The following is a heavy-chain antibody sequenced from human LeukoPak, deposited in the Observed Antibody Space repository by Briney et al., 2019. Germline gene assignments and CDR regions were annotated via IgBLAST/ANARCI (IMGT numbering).Heavy chain of an antibody. CDR2: ISGDGRST. J-gene: IGHJ3*02. Sequence: GGSLRLSCAASEFTYSAYAMSWVSQAPGKGLEWVSTISGDGRSTFYADSVKGRFTISRDDSKTTLFLQMNSLRAEDTAIYYCARRYGGWGAFDIWGQGTVVTVSS. D-gene: IGHD4-23*01. V-gene: IGHV3-23*01. CDR1: EFTYSAYA. CDR3: ARRYGGWGAFDI.